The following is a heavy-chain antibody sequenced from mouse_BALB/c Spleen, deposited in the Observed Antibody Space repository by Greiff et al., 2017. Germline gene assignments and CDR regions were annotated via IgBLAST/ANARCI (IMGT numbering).Heavy chain of an antibody. Sequence: EVKLVESGGGLVQPKGSLKLSCAASGFTFNTYAMHWVCQAPGKGLEWVARIRSKSNNYATYYADSVKDRFTISRDDSQSMLYLQMNNLKTEDTAMYYCVRGDGAMDYWGQGTSVTVSS. CDR2: IRSKSNNYAT. CDR3: VRGDGAMDY. CDR1: GFTFNTYA. V-gene: IGHV10-3*03. J-gene: IGHJ4*01.